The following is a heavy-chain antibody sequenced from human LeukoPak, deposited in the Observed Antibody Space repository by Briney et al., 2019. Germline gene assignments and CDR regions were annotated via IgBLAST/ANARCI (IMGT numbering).Heavy chain of an antibody. V-gene: IGHV4-30-2*01. J-gene: IGHJ3*01. CDR2: LYHSGNI. CDR3: ARDRIDAFDF. CDR1: GDYINSGGYS. Sequence: SETLSLTCAVSGDYINSGGYSWNWIRQAPGKGLEWIGRLYHSGNIYYNPSLNSRVTISVDRSKNQLSLSLSSVTAADTAVYFCARDRIDAFDFWGQGTMVTVSS.